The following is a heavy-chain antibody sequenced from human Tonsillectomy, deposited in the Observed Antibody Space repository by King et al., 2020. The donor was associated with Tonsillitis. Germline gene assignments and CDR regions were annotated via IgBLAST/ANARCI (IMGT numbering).Heavy chain of an antibody. Sequence: VQLVESGGGLVKPGGSLRLSCAASGFTFSSYTMNWVRQAPGKGLEWVSSISSSRSSICYANSVKGRFTISRDNAKNSLYLQMNSLRAEDTAVYYCARAGDSSGYYFSIWGQGTMVTVSS. CDR3: ARAGDSSGYYFSI. CDR1: GFTFSSYT. J-gene: IGHJ3*02. V-gene: IGHV3-21*01. D-gene: IGHD3-22*01. CDR2: ISSSRSSI.